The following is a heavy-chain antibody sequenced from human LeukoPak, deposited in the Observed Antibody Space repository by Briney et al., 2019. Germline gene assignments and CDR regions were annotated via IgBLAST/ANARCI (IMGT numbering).Heavy chain of an antibody. Sequence: SVKVSCKASGGTFSSYAISWVRQAPGQGLEWMGGIIPIFGTANYAQKFQGRVTITADESTSTAYMELSSLRAEDAAVYYCAREGGIGSSWLFDYWGQGTLVTVSS. J-gene: IGHJ4*02. CDR1: GGTFSSYA. CDR2: IIPIFGTA. V-gene: IGHV1-69*13. CDR3: AREGGIGSSWLFDY. D-gene: IGHD6-13*01.